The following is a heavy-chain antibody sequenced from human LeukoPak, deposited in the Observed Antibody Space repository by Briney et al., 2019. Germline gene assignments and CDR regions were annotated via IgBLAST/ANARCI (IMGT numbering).Heavy chain of an antibody. J-gene: IGHJ4*02. D-gene: IGHD4-17*01. CDR1: GFTVSSNY. CDR2: IYSGGST. CDR3: ASGNNPTTLTTVTTSPFHY. Sequence: GGSLRLSCAASGFTVSSNYMSWVRQAPGKGLEWVSVIYSGGSTYYADSVKGRFTISRDNSKNTLYLQMNSLRAEDTAVYYCASGNNPTTLTTVTTSPFHYWGQGTLVTVSS. V-gene: IGHV3-53*01.